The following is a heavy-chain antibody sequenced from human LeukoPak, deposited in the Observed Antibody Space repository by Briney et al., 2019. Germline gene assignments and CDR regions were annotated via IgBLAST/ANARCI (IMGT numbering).Heavy chain of an antibody. Sequence: SETLSLTCTVSGGSLSSGSYYWRWIRQPAGKGLEWIGRIYTRGSTNYNPSLKSRVTISVDTSKNQFSLKLSSVTAADTAVYYCARRGYSSSWNYYYMDVWGKGTTVTVSS. D-gene: IGHD6-13*01. CDR1: GGSLSSGSYY. CDR3: ARRGYSSSWNYYYMDV. CDR2: IYTRGST. J-gene: IGHJ6*03. V-gene: IGHV4-61*02.